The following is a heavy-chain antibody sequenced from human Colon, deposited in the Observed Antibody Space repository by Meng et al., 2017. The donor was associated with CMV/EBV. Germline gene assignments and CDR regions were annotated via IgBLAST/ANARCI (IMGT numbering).Heavy chain of an antibody. Sequence: GESLKISCAASGFTFSDHYMDWVRQAPGKGLEWVGRTRNKANSYTTEYAASVKGRFTISRDDSKNSLYLQMNSLKTEDTAVYYCARLRGYYDSSGYYYYYGMDVWGQGTTVTVSS. J-gene: IGHJ6*02. CDR3: ARLRGYYDSSGYYYYYGMDV. CDR2: TRNKANSYTT. CDR1: GFTFSDHY. V-gene: IGHV3-72*01. D-gene: IGHD3-22*01.